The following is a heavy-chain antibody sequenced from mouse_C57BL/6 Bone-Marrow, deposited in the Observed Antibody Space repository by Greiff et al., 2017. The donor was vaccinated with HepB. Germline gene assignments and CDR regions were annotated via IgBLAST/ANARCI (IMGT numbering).Heavy chain of an antibody. Sequence: QVQLKQSGAELVRPGASVKLSCKASGYTFTDYYINWVKQRPGQGLEWIARIYPGSGNTYYNEKFKGKATLTAEKSSSTAYMQLSSLTSEDSAVYFCARGLWGYYAMDYWGQGTSVTVSS. V-gene: IGHV1-76*01. J-gene: IGHJ4*01. CDR3: ARGLWGYYAMDY. CDR1: GYTFTDYY. D-gene: IGHD1-1*02. CDR2: IYPGSGNT.